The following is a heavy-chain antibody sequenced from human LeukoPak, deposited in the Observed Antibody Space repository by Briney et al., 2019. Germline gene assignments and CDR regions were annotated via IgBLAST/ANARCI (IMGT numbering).Heavy chain of an antibody. D-gene: IGHD5-18*01. J-gene: IGHJ4*02. CDR3: TTDGGTAMVEFDY. Sequence: GGSLRLSCAASGFTFSNAWMSWVRQAPGKGLEWVGRIKSKTGGGTTDYAAPVKGRFTISRDDSKNTLYLQMNSLKTEDTAVYYCTTDGGTAMVEFDYWGQGTLVTVSS. CDR2: IKSKTGGGTT. CDR1: GFTFSNAW. V-gene: IGHV3-15*01.